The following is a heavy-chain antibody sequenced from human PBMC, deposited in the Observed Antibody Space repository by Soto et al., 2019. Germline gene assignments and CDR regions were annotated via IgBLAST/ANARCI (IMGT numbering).Heavy chain of an antibody. CDR1: GFTFSSYE. D-gene: IGHD3-10*01. Sequence: GGSLRLSCAASGFTFSSYEMNWVRQAPGKGLEWVSYISSSGSTIYYADSVKGRFTISRDNAKNSLYLQMNSLRAEDTAVYYCARVNYYGSGSYFHYYYGMDVWGQGTPVTVSS. CDR3: ARVNYYGSGSYFHYYYGMDV. J-gene: IGHJ6*02. V-gene: IGHV3-48*03. CDR2: ISSSGSTI.